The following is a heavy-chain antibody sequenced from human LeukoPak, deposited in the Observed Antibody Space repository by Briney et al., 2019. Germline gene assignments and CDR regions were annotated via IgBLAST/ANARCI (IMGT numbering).Heavy chain of an antibody. CDR2: IYHSGST. CDR3: ARVSGGVLSGYYFDY. Sequence: SETLSLTCTVSGYSISSGYYWGWIRQPPGKGLEWIGSIYHSGSTYYNPSLKSRVTISVDTSKNQFSLKLSSVTAADTAVYYCARVSGGVLSGYYFDYWGQGTLVTVSS. V-gene: IGHV4-38-2*02. D-gene: IGHD1-26*01. CDR1: GYSISSGYY. J-gene: IGHJ4*02.